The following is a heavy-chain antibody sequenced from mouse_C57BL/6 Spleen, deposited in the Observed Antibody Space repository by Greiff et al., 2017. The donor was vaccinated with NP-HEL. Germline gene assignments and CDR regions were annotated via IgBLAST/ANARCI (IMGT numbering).Heavy chain of an antibody. CDR1: GYTFTDYN. Sequence: EVQLVESGPELVKPGASVKIPCKASGYTFTDYNMDWVKQSHGKSLEWIGDINPNNGGTIYNQKFKGKATLTVDKSSSTAYMELRSLTSEDTAVYYCARYGNYYGSSFAYWGQGTLVTVSA. J-gene: IGHJ3*01. CDR2: INPNNGGT. CDR3: ARYGNYYGSSFAY. D-gene: IGHD1-1*01. V-gene: IGHV1-18*01.